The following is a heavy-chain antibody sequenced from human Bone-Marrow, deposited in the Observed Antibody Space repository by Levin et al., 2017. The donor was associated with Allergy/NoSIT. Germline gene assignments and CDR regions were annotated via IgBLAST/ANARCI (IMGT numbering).Heavy chain of an antibody. CDR3: ARGGYYLNYRGNLYYGMDI. J-gene: IGHJ6*02. CDR2: IQQDGGEK. CDR1: GFTFSTYW. V-gene: IGHV3-7*01. Sequence: AGGSLRLSCAASGFTFSTYWMTWVRQAPGKGLEWVANIQQDGGEKYSVDSVKGRFTISRDNAKNSLYLQMSSLRVEDTAVYFCARGGYYLNYRGNLYYGMDIWGQGTTVIVSS. D-gene: IGHD1-7*01.